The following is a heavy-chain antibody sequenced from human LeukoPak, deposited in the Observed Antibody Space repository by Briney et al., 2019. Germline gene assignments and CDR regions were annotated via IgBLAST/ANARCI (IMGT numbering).Heavy chain of an antibody. D-gene: IGHD1-26*01. J-gene: IGHJ4*02. V-gene: IGHV5-51*01. Sequence: GESLKISCKGSGYSFSSYWIGWVRQMPGKGLEWMGIIYPGDSDTRYSPSFQGQVTISADKSISTAYLQWSSLKASDTAMYYCARSTSGSSPGGYFDYWGQGTLVTVSS. CDR3: ARSTSGSSPGGYFDY. CDR1: GYSFSSYW. CDR2: IYPGDSDT.